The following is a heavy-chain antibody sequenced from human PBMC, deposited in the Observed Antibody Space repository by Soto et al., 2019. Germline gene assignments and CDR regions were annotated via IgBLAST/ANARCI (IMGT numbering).Heavy chain of an antibody. Sequence: ASVKVSCKASGYTFTSNGISWVRQAPGQGLEWMGWISTNNGNTNYAQKLQGRVTVTTDTSTSTAYMELRSLRSDDTAVYFCARDLLDFWSGYYGSGRAFDIWGQGTMVTVS. CDR3: ARDLLDFWSGYYGSGRAFDI. CDR1: GYTFTSNG. D-gene: IGHD3-3*01. J-gene: IGHJ3*02. CDR2: ISTNNGNT. V-gene: IGHV1-18*01.